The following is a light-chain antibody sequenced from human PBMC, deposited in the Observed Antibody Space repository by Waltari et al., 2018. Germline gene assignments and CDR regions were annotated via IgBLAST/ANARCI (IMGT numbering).Light chain of an antibody. CDR1: QTILTW. J-gene: IGKJ2*01. V-gene: IGKV1-5*03. CDR3: QQYHDYST. Sequence: DTQVTQSPSTLSASVGDSVTITCRASQTILTWMAWYQQKPGKAPKLRIYKASRLESGVPSRFSGTASGTEFTLTISSLQPDDSATYYCQQYHDYSTFGQGTKLEIK. CDR2: KAS.